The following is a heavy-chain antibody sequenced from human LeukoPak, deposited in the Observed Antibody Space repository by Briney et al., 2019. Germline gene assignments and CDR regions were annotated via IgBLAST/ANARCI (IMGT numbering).Heavy chain of an antibody. V-gene: IGHV3-21*01. J-gene: IGHJ5*02. D-gene: IGHD3-9*01. CDR3: ARLTGYYH. CDR1: GFTFSSYS. Sequence: GGSLRLFCAASGFTFSSYSMHWVRQAPAKGLEWVSSISNSSSYIYYADSVKGRFTIYRDNHQNCLHLQMNCLRAEDTAVYYCARLTGYYHWGQGTLVTVSS. CDR2: ISNSSSYI.